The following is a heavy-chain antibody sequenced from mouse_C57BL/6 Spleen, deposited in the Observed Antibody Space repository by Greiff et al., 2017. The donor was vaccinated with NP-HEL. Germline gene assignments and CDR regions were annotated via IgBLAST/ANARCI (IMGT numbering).Heavy chain of an antibody. D-gene: IGHD1-1*01. CDR1: GYTFTDYA. CDR2: ISTYYGDA. CDR3: ARNYGSIYYFDY. J-gene: IGHJ2*01. V-gene: IGHV1-67*01. Sequence: VQLQQSGPELVRPGVSVKISCKGSGYTFTDYAMHWVNQSHAKSLEWIGVISTYYGDASYNQKFKDQATMTVDKSSSTAYMELARLTSEDSAVYYCARNYGSIYYFDYWGQGTTLTVSS.